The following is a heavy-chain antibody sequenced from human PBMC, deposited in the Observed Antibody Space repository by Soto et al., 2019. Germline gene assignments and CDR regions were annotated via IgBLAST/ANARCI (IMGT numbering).Heavy chain of an antibody. D-gene: IGHD3-22*01. CDR1: GGSISSSSYY. CDR3: ARHWNYYDSAFPNWFDP. J-gene: IGHJ5*02. Sequence: SETLSLTCTVSGGSISSSSYYWGWIRQPPGKGLEWIGSIYYSGSTYYNPSLKSRVTMSVDTSKNQFSLKLSSVTAADAAVYSCARHWNYYDSAFPNWFDPWGQGALVTVSS. CDR2: IYYSGST. V-gene: IGHV4-39*01.